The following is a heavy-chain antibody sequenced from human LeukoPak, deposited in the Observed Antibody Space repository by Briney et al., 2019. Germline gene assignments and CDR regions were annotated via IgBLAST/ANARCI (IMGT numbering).Heavy chain of an antibody. Sequence: GRSLRLSCVASGFTVSSYGMHWVRQAPGKGLEWVAIISYDGSKKYYADFVRGRFTISRDNSKNMVSLQMNSLRPEDTAMYYCAKDGYYYGMDVWGQGTTATVSS. CDR1: GFTVSSYG. CDR3: AKDGYYYGMDV. V-gene: IGHV3-30*18. J-gene: IGHJ6*02. CDR2: ISYDGSKK.